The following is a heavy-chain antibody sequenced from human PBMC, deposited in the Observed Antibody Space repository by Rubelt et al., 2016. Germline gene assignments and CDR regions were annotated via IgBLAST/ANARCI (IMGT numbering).Heavy chain of an antibody. CDR3: ARLLAPRYYYDSSGPAFDI. CDR2: YHSGST. J-gene: IGHJ3*02. V-gene: IGHV4-59*08. Sequence: YHSGSTNYNPSLKSRVTISVDTSKNQFSLKLSSVTAADTAVYYCARLLAPRYYYDSSGPAFDIWGQGTTVTVSS. D-gene: IGHD3-22*01.